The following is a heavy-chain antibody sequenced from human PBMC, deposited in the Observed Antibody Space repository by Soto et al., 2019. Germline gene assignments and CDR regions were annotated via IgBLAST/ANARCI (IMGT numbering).Heavy chain of an antibody. V-gene: IGHV3-21*01. J-gene: IGHJ4*02. D-gene: IGHD6-19*01. CDR3: ARDEGSGWYRSYSYFDY. CDR2: ISSSSSYI. Sequence: EVQLVESGGGLVKPGGSLRLSCAASGFTFSSYSMNWVRQAPGKGLEWVSSISSSSSYIYYADSVKGRFTISRDNAKNSLYLQMNSLRAEDTAVYYCARDEGSGWYRSYSYFDYWGQGTLVTVSS. CDR1: GFTFSSYS.